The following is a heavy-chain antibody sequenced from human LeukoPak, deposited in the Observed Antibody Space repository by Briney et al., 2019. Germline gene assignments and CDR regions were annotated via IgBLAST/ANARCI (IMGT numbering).Heavy chain of an antibody. CDR1: GFTFSSHG. CDR3: AKEGEIAVAGSLDY. J-gene: IGHJ4*02. Sequence: GGSLRLSCAASGFTFSSHGMNWVRQAPGKGLEWVSGIIPSGHTTYYADSVRGRFTISRDNSRNTLYLQMNSLRAEDTALYYCAKEGEIAVAGSLDYWGQGTLVSVSS. V-gene: IGHV3-23*01. D-gene: IGHD6-19*01. CDR2: IIPSGHTT.